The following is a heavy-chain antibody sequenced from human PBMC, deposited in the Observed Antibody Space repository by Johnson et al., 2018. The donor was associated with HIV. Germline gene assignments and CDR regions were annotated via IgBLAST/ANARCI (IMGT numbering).Heavy chain of an antibody. J-gene: IGHJ3*02. CDR2: IYSGGST. D-gene: IGHD2-2*01. CDR1: GFTFNSYA. CDR3: ARGGWLGYCSSTSCAKDAFDI. V-gene: IGHV3-66*01. Sequence: VQLMESGGGVVQPGRSLRLSCAASGFTFNSYAMHWVRQAPGKGLEWVSVIYSGGSTYYADAVKGRFTISRDNSKNTLYLQMNSLRAEDTAVYYCARGGWLGYCSSTSCAKDAFDIWGQGTMVTVSS.